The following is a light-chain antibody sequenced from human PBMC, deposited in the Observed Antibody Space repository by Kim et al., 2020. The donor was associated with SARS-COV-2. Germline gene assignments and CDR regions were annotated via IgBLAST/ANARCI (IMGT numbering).Light chain of an antibody. J-gene: IGLJ2*01. Sequence: QLVLTQSPSASASLGASVKLTCTLSSGHSSYAIAWHQLQSEKGPRYLMKLNSDGSHSKGDGIPDRFSGSSSGAERYLTISSLQSEDEADYYCQTWGTGTVVFGGGTQLTVL. CDR2: LNSDGSH. CDR1: SGHSSYA. CDR3: QTWGTGTVV. V-gene: IGLV4-69*01.